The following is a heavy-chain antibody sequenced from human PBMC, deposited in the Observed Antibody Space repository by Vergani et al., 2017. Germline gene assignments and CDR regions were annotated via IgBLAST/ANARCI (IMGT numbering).Heavy chain of an antibody. V-gene: IGHV4-59*01. J-gene: IGHJ2*01. D-gene: IGHD6-19*01. Sequence: QVQLQQWGAGLVKPSQTLSLTCTVPGGSISSYYWSWIRQPPGKGLEWIGYIYYSGSTNYNPSLKSRVTISVDTSKNQFSLKLSSVTAADTAVYYCARVLAVAEYFDLWGRGTLVTVSS. CDR3: ARVLAVAEYFDL. CDR2: IYYSGST. CDR1: GGSISSYY.